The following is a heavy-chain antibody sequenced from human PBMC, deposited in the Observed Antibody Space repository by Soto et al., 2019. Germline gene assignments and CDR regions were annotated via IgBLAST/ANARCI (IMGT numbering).Heavy chain of an antibody. CDR2: IIPIFGTA. Sequence: SVKVSCKASGGTFSSYAISWVRQAPGQGLEWMGGIIPIFGTANYAQKFQGRVTITADESTSTAYMELSSLRSEDTAVYYCARDIKRFLDPYFDYWGQGTLVTVSS. D-gene: IGHD3-3*01. V-gene: IGHV1-69*13. CDR1: GGTFSSYA. J-gene: IGHJ4*02. CDR3: ARDIKRFLDPYFDY.